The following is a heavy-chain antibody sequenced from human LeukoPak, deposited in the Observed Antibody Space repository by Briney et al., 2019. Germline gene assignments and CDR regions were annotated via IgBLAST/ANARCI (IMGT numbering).Heavy chain of an antibody. CDR2: VLPIFGTA. J-gene: IGHJ5*02. CDR1: GGTFSSYV. CDR3: ARAEDQGRYFDWLPGFAP. Sequence: GASVKVSCKASGGTFSSYVISWVRQAPGQGLEWMGGVLPIFGTAIYAQKWQGRVTITADESTSTAYMELRSLRSEDTAIYYCARAEDQGRYFDWLPGFAPWGQGTQVIVSS. D-gene: IGHD3-9*01. V-gene: IGHV1-69*13.